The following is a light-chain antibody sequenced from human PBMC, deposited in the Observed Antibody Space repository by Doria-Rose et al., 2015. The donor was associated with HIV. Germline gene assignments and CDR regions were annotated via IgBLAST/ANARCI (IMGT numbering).Light chain of an antibody. CDR3: HQYGTSWT. J-gene: IGKJ1*01. V-gene: IGKV3-20*01. CDR2: DGS. CDR1: QSFSSTY. Sequence: TQPPGTLSLSPGERATLSCRASQSFSSTYLAWYQQKPGQDPSLLIYDGSTKATGIPDRFSASGSGTDFTLTTNRLEPEDFALYYCHQYGTSWTFGQGTKVEI.